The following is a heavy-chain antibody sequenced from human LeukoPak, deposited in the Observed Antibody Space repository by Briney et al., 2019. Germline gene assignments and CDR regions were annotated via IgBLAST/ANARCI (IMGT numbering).Heavy chain of an antibody. CDR3: AKDGGLWVSAHWGDS. CDR1: GFTLSSYT. CDR2: ITTSDGNT. V-gene: IGHV3-23*01. J-gene: IGHJ4*02. Sequence: GGSLRLSCAASGFTLSSYTMSWVRQAPGKGLEWVSTITTSDGNTYYADSVKGRFTVSRDNSKNTLYLQMNSLRAEDTAVYYCAKDGGLWVSAHWGDSWGRGTLVTVSS. D-gene: IGHD7-27*01.